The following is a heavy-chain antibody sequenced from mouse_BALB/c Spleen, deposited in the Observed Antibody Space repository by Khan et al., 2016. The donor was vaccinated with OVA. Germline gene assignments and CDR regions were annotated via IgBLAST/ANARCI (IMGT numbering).Heavy chain of an antibody. CDR2: ILPGRGNS. CDR1: GYTFNSYW. Sequence: QVQLQQSGAELMKPGASVKISCKATGYTFNSYWIEWVKQRPGHGLEWIGEILPGRGNSNYNEKFKGKATFTADTSSNISYIQHNRLTSENSTVYYCARGDGTTYDMDYWGQGTSVTVSS. V-gene: IGHV1-9*01. CDR3: ARGDGTTYDMDY. D-gene: IGHD4-1*01. J-gene: IGHJ4*01.